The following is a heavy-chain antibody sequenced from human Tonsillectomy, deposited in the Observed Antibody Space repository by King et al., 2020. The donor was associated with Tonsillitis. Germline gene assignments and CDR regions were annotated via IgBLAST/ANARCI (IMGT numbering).Heavy chain of an antibody. V-gene: IGHV4-59*01. Sequence: QLQESGPGLVKPSETLSVSCTVSGGSITSYYWTWIRQTPGKGLEWVGYINYTGDTNYNSSLKSRATMSLYTPKKQFSLQLSSVTAADTAVYYCARGISSGSYYYYWGQGNLVTVSS. CDR1: GGSITSYY. J-gene: IGHJ4*02. D-gene: IGHD1-26*01. CDR2: INYTGDT. CDR3: ARGISSGSYYYY.